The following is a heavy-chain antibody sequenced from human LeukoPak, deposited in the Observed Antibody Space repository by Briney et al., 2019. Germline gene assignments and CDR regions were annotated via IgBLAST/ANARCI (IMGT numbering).Heavy chain of an antibody. Sequence: GGSLRLSCAASGFPFSDYGMHWVRQAPGKGLEWVAFIRYDGNNKYYADSVKGRFTISRDNSKNTLYLQMNSLRAEDTAVYYCAKDARGSGSYSALSHVYYMDVWGKGTTVTISS. CDR2: IRYDGNNK. V-gene: IGHV3-30*02. J-gene: IGHJ6*03. CDR1: GFPFSDYG. D-gene: IGHD3-10*01. CDR3: AKDARGSGSYSALSHVYYMDV.